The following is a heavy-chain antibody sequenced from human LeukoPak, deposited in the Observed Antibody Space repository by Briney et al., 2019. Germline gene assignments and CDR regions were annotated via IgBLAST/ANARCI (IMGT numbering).Heavy chain of an antibody. V-gene: IGHV1-2*02. Sequence: ASVKVSCKASGYPFIDYYLQWGRQAPGQGLGGWGRTNPIVVNTNYAQKFQGRVTMTRDTSISTAYMELSRLRSDDTAVYYCASAPLIYSSGWYGGRYYYGMDVWGQGTTVTVSS. CDR2: TNPIVVNT. D-gene: IGHD6-19*01. CDR1: GYPFIDYY. J-gene: IGHJ6*02. CDR3: ASAPLIYSSGWYGGRYYYGMDV.